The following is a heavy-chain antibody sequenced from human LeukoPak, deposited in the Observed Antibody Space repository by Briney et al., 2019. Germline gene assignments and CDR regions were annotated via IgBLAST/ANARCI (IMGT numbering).Heavy chain of an antibody. J-gene: IGHJ4*02. V-gene: IGHV3-15*01. CDR3: TTLRGGVVVPAAMYYFDY. CDR2: IKSKTDGGTT. D-gene: IGHD2-2*01. Sequence: GGSLRLSCAASGFTFSNAWMCWVRQAPGKGLEWVGRIKSKTDGGTTDYAAPVKGRFTISRDDSKNTLYLQMNSLKTEDTAVYYCTTLRGGVVVPAAMYYFDYWGQGTLVTVSS. CDR1: GFTFSNAW.